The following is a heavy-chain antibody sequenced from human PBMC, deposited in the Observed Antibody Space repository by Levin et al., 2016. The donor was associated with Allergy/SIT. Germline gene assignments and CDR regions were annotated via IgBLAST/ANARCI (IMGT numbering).Heavy chain of an antibody. CDR3: ARHNDDSGYPYGTFDY. Sequence: SETLSLTCIVSGDSIRNYYWGWIRQPPGKGLEWIGYIYNNGFTNYSPSLKSRVTISRDTSKNQFSLKVRSVTAADTAVYYCARHNDDSGYPYGTFDYWGQGILVTVSS. J-gene: IGHJ4*02. D-gene: IGHD3-22*01. CDR1: GDSIRNYY. CDR2: IYNNGFT. V-gene: IGHV4-59*08.